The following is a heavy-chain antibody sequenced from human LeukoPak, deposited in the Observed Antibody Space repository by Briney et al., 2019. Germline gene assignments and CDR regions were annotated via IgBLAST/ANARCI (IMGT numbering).Heavy chain of an antibody. D-gene: IGHD4-17*01. Sequence: GGSLRLSCAASGFTFSTYWMHWVRQAPGKGLVWVSRFNSDGRSTYYADSVKGRFTISRDNAKNTLYLQMNSLGAEDTAVYYCARGRYYLDSWGQGSLVTVSS. V-gene: IGHV3-74*01. CDR3: ARGRYYLDS. CDR1: GFTFSTYW. J-gene: IGHJ4*02. CDR2: FNSDGRST.